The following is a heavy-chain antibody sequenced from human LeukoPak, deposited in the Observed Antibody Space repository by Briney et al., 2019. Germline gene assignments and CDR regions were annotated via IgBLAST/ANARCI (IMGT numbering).Heavy chain of an antibody. Sequence: QPGGSLRLSCAGSGFTVSSNCITWVRRAPGKGLEWAANIKEDGSGKYYVDSVKGRFTISRDNAKNSLYLQMNSLRAEDTAMYYCARHIPRGNNYFDYWGQGTLVTVSS. CDR2: IKEDGSGK. J-gene: IGHJ4*02. V-gene: IGHV3-7*01. CDR3: ARHIPRGNNYFDY. CDR1: GFTVSSNC. D-gene: IGHD3-16*01.